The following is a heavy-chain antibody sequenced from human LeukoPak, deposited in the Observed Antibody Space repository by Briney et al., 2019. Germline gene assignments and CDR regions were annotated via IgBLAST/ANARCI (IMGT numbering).Heavy chain of an antibody. CDR2: ISGSGGST. V-gene: IGHV3-23*01. D-gene: IGHD3-22*01. Sequence: GGSLRLSCAASGFTFSSYAMSWVRQAPGKGLEWVSAISGSGGSTYYADSVKGRFTISRDNSKNTLYLQMNSLRAEDTAVYYCAKEQSAHYYDSSGRYFDYWGQGTLLTVSS. CDR3: AKEQSAHYYDSSGRYFDY. J-gene: IGHJ4*02. CDR1: GFTFSSYA.